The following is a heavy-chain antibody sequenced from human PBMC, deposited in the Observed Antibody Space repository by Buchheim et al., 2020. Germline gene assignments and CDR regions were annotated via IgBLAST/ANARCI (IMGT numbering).Heavy chain of an antibody. J-gene: IGHJ5*02. CDR2: INPNSGGT. D-gene: IGHD3-22*01. CDR1: GYTFTGYY. CDR3: ARDSSPYYYDSSGYYYGWFDP. V-gene: IGHV1-2*02. Sequence: QVQLVQSGAEVKKPGASVKVSCKASGYTFTGYYMHWVRQAPGQGLEWMGWINPNSGGTNYAQKFQGRVTMTRDTSISPAYMELSRLRSDDTAVYYCARDSSPYYYDSSGYYYGWFDPWGQGTL.